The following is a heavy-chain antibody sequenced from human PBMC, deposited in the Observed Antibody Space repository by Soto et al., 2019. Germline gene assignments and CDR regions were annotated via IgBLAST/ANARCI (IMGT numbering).Heavy chain of an antibody. Sequence: SETLSLTCTVSGGSISSGDYYWSWIRQPPGKGLEWIGYIYYSGSTYYNPSLKSRVTISVDTSKNQFSLKLSSVTAADTAVYYCARGLIAAAGNYYYYYGMDVWGQGTTVTV. D-gene: IGHD6-13*01. V-gene: IGHV4-30-4*01. CDR3: ARGLIAAAGNYYYYYGMDV. CDR1: GGSISSGDYY. J-gene: IGHJ6*02. CDR2: IYYSGST.